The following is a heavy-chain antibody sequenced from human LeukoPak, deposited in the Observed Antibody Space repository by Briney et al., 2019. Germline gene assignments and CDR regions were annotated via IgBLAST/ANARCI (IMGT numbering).Heavy chain of an antibody. Sequence: GGSLRLSCAASGFTVSSNYVSWVRQAPGKGLEWVSVIYSGGSTYYADSVKGRFTISRHNSKNTLYLQMNSLRAEDTAVYYCARHIAVAGHNWFDPWGQGTLVTVSS. V-gene: IGHV3-53*04. D-gene: IGHD6-19*01. CDR1: GFTVSSNY. CDR3: ARHIAVAGHNWFDP. J-gene: IGHJ5*02. CDR2: IYSGGST.